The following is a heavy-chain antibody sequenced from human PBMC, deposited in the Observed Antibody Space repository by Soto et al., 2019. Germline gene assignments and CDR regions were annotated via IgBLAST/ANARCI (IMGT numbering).Heavy chain of an antibody. J-gene: IGHJ6*02. D-gene: IGHD3-3*01. Sequence: PSETLSLTGTVSGGSISSYYRSWIRQPPGKGLEWIGYIYYRGSTNYNPSLKSRVTISVDTSKNQFSLKLSSVTAADTAVYYCARVSPWDYDFWSGYYTDYYYYGMDVWGQGTTVTVSS. V-gene: IGHV4-59*01. CDR2: IYYRGST. CDR3: ARVSPWDYDFWSGYYTDYYYYGMDV. CDR1: GGSISSYY.